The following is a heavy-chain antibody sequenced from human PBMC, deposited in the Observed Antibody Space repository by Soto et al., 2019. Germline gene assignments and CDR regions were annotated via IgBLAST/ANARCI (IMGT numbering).Heavy chain of an antibody. CDR3: ARDRGSCYSYMGAFYI. Sequence: QVQLVESGGGVVQPGRSLRLSCAASGFTFSSYGMHWVRQAPGKGLEWVAVIWYDGSNKYYADSVKGRFTISRDNSKNTLYLQMNSLRAEDTAVYYCARDRGSCYSYMGAFYIWGQGKMVTVSS. CDR2: IWYDGSNK. D-gene: IGHD3-22*01. CDR1: GFTFSSYG. V-gene: IGHV3-33*01. J-gene: IGHJ3*02.